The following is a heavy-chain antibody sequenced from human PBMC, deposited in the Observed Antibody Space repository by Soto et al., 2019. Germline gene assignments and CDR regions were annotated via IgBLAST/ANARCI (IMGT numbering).Heavy chain of an antibody. CDR1: GFTFSRFW. CDR2: INSEGSST. J-gene: IGHJ6*02. D-gene: IGHD2-15*01. CDR3: ARAGGSCSGGYCTHLYFYGMAV. V-gene: IGHV3-74*01. Sequence: EVQLVESGGGLVQPGGSLRVSCAASGFTFSRFWMHWVRQAPGMGLVWVSRINSEGSSTNYADPVKGRFTISRDNAKNTLYLQMNSLRAEDTAVYYCARAGGSCSGGYCTHLYFYGMAVWGQGTTVTVSS.